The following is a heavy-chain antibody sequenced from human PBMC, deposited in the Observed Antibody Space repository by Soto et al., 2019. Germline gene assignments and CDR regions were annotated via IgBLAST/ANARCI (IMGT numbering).Heavy chain of an antibody. CDR1: GFTFSNAW. J-gene: IGHJ4*02. D-gene: IGHD3-3*01. CDR2: IKSKTDGGTT. CDR3: TTDYYDFWSGPRGASKVDY. V-gene: IGHV3-15*01. Sequence: PGGSLRLSCAASGFTFSNAWMSWVRQAPGKGLEWVGRIKSKTDGGTTDYAAPVKGRFTISRDDSKNTLYLQMNSLKTEDTAVYYCTTDYYDFWSGPRGASKVDYWGQGTLVTVSS.